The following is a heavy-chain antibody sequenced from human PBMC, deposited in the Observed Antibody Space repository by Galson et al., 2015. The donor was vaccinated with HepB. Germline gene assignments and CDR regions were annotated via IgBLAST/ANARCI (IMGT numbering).Heavy chain of an antibody. CDR3: GRGQVPDY. CDR2: INRGGGT. CDR1: GSFFTGYS. J-gene: IGHJ4*02. Sequence: SETLSLTCAVYGSFFTGYSWTWIRQPPGKGLEWIGKINRGGGTNYNPSLKSRVAISVDTSNNQFSRRLNSVTAADTAVYYCGRGQVPDYWGPETLVTVSS. V-gene: IGHV4-34*01. D-gene: IGHD1-1*01.